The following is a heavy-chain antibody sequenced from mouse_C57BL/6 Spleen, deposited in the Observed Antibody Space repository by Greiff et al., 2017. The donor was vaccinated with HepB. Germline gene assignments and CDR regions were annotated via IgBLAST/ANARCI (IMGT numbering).Heavy chain of an antibody. V-gene: IGHV1-64*01. D-gene: IGHD2-3*01. J-gene: IGHJ4*01. CDR2: IHPNSGST. CDR3: ARGGIYDGYLYYAMDY. CDR1: GYTFTSYW. Sequence: QVQLQQPGAELVKPGASVKLSCKASGYTFTSYWMHWVKQRPGQGLEWIGMIHPNSGSTNYNEKFKSKATLTVDKSSSTAYMQLSSLTSEDSAVYYCARGGIYDGYLYYAMDYWGQGTSVTVSS.